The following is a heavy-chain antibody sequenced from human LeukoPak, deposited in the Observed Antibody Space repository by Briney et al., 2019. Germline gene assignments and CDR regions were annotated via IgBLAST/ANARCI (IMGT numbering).Heavy chain of an antibody. J-gene: IGHJ4*02. Sequence: GGSLRLSCAASGFTFSYYYMGWIRQAPGKGLEWVSYISSSGDVIHYADSVKGRFTISRDNAKNSLFLEMNSLRAEDTAVYYCARSHGYNWLDYWGQGTLVTVSS. D-gene: IGHD5-24*01. CDR3: ARSHGYNWLDY. CDR2: ISSSGDVI. V-gene: IGHV3-11*04. CDR1: GFTFSYYY.